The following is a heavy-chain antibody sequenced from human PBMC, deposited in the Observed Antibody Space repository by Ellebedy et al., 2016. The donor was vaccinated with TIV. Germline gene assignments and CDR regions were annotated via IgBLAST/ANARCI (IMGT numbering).Heavy chain of an antibody. CDR2: ILNSDVA. J-gene: IGHJ4*02. D-gene: IGHD2-21*01. CDR1: GGSVSNYY. Sequence: MPSETLSLTCTVSGGSVSNYYWNWIRQPAGKGLEWIGRILNSDVANYNPSLKSRVTMSVDTSKNEFSLRLRSVTAADTAVYYCARLGVARGYYLDYWGQGALVTVSS. V-gene: IGHV4-4*07. CDR3: ARLGVARGYYLDY.